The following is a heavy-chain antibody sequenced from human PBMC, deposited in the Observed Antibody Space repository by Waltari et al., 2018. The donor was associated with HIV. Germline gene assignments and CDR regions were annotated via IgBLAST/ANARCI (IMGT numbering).Heavy chain of an antibody. V-gene: IGHV3-74*01. Sequence: EVQLVESGGGLVQPGGSLRLSCAASGFTFSSYWMHWVRQAPGKGLVWVSRISSDASSTSYADSVKGRFTISRDNAKNTLYLQMNSLRAEDTAVYYCARIYSSGWYEYFDYWDQGTLVTVSS. D-gene: IGHD6-19*01. CDR1: GFTFSSYW. CDR2: ISSDASST. CDR3: ARIYSSGWYEYFDY. J-gene: IGHJ4*02.